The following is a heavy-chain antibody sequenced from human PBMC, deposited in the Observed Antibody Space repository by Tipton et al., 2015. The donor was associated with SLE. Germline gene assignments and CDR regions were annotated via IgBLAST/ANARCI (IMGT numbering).Heavy chain of an antibody. CDR3: ARGATVTRFDY. CDR2: VYLNGRT. J-gene: IGHJ4*02. Sequence: GLVKPSETLSLICIVSGYSISSGYYWGWIRQPPGKGLEWIGYVYLNGRTNYNSSLESRITISEDTSKNQFSLRLTSVTAADTATYYCARGATVTRFDYWGQGALVTVSS. D-gene: IGHD4-17*01. V-gene: IGHV4-38-2*02. CDR1: GYSISSGYY.